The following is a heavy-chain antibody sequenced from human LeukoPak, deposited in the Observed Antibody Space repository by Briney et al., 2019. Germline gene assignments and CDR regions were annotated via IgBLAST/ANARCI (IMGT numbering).Heavy chain of an antibody. CDR2: ISYDGSNE. Sequence: GGSLRLSCAASGFTFSSYAMHWVRQAPGKGLEWVAVISYDGSNEYYADSVKGRFTITRDNSKNTLYLQMNSLRAEDTAVYYCARGGIWGQGTLVTVSS. CDR1: GFTFSSYA. CDR3: ARGGI. V-gene: IGHV3-30-3*01. J-gene: IGHJ4*02.